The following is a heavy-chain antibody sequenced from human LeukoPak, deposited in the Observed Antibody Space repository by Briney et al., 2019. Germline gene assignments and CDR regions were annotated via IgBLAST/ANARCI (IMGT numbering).Heavy chain of an antibody. J-gene: IGHJ5*02. V-gene: IGHV4-38-2*01. CDR2: ISHNGTT. CDR3: ARFESTSGRGFDP. CDR1: GYSITSDYN. Sequence: SETLSLTCAVSGYSITSDYNWGWIRQPPGKGLEWVGTISHNGTTYYNPSLKSRVTISIDTSDQFSVKLTSVTAADTAVYYCARFESTSGRGFDPWGQGTLVTVSS. D-gene: IGHD2-2*01.